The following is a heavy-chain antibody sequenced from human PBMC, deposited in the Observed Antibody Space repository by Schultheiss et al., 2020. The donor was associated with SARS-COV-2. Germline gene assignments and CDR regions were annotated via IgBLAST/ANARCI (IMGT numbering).Heavy chain of an antibody. CDR2: ISYDGSNK. Sequence: GGSLRLSCAASGFTFSSYAMHWVRQAPGKGLEWVAVISYDGSNKYYADSVKGRFTISRHTSKNTLFLQMDSLETEDTAVYYCARGTPRDWFDPWGQGTLVTVSS. CDR1: GFTFSSYA. V-gene: IGHV3-30*14. CDR3: ARGTPRDWFDP. J-gene: IGHJ5*02.